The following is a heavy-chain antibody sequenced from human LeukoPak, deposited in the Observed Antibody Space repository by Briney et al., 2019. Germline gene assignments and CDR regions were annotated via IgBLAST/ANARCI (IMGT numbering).Heavy chain of an antibody. CDR3: ARYSSSWSRDAFDI. Sequence: GGSLRLSCAASGFTFSSYAMSWVRQVPGKGLEWVSVIYSGGSTYYADSVKGRFTISRDNSKNTLYLQMNSLRAEDTAVYYCARYSSSWSRDAFDIWGQGTMVTVSS. CDR2: IYSGGST. J-gene: IGHJ3*02. CDR1: GFTFSSYA. D-gene: IGHD6-13*01. V-gene: IGHV3-66*01.